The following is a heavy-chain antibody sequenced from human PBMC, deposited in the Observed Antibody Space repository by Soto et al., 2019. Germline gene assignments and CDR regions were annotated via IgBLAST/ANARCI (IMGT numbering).Heavy chain of an antibody. Sequence: GGSLRLSCAASGFTFANYWMQWVRQVRGKEMTSYSGISSNGSSTTHEDSMKGRSTLPTDHAKNTVYLLISSPSAEDTAVYYWAWHHNLLDGVFDVWGRGTEVPVS. CDR3: AWHHNLLDGVFDV. CDR2: ISSNGSST. J-gene: IGHJ3*01. CDR1: GFTFANYW. D-gene: IGHD2-8*01. V-gene: IGHV3-74*01.